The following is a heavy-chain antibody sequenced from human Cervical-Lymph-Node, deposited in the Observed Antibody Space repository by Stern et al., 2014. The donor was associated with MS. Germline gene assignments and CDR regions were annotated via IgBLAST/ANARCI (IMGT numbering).Heavy chain of an antibody. D-gene: IGHD2-8*02. CDR2: VYYSGAT. J-gene: IGHJ4*02. Sequence: QVQLQESGPGLVKPSETLSLTCAVSGDSISSYTHYWAWIRQPPGKGLEWIGSVYYSGATYYNPSLQSPVTISVDTFKKHFSRGLTSVTAADTAVYYCAKHACTGAACPFDLWGQGTLVTVSS. V-gene: IGHV4-39*01. CDR1: GDSISSYTHY. CDR3: AKHACTGAACPFDL.